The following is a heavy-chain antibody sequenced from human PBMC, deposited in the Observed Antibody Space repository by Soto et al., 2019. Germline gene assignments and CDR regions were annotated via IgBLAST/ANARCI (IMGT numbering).Heavy chain of an antibody. CDR1: GGSISSYY. CDR2: IYYSGGT. CDR3: ARDLLGMGYFDL. Sequence: QVQLQESGPGLVKPSETLSLTCTVSGGSISSYYWSWIRQPPGKGLEWIGNIYYSGGTNYNPSLKSRVTISVDTSKNQFSLKLSSVTAADAAVYSCARDLLGMGYFDLWGRGTLVTVSS. J-gene: IGHJ2*01. V-gene: IGHV4-59*01. D-gene: IGHD7-27*01.